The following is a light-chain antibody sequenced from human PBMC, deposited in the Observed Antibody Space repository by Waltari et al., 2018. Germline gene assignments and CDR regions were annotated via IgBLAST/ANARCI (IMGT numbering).Light chain of an antibody. J-gene: IGKJ1*01. CDR1: QSLLHSDGKTY. CDR3: MQGIHLPWT. Sequence: DVVLTQSPRSLSVTPGQPASISCKSTQSLLHSDGKTYFYWYLQRPGQSPQLLMYEVSRRFSGVPDRFSASGSGTDFTLRISRVEAEDAAVYYCMQGIHLPWTFGHGTKVEI. CDR2: EVS. V-gene: IGKV2-29*02.